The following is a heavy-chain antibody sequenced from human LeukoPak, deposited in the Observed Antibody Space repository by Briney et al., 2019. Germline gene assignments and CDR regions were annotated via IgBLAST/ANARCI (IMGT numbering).Heavy chain of an antibody. V-gene: IGHV3-7*01. J-gene: IGHJ4*02. CDR3: ARESVTCDY. CDR2: ISYDGSEK. D-gene: IGHD4-17*01. CDR1: GFTFSNYW. Sequence: PGGSLRLSCAASGFTFSNYWMNWVRQAPGKGLEWVANISYDGSEKYYVDSVKGRFTISRDNAKNSLYLQMNSLRAEDTAVYYCARESVTCDYWGQGTLVTVSS.